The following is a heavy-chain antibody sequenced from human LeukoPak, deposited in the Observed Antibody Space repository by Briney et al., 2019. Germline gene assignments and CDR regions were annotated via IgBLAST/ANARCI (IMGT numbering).Heavy chain of an antibody. J-gene: IGHJ4*02. CDR1: GFTFTNYA. CDR2: ISGSGGST. Sequence: GGSLRLSRAASGFTFTNYAMTWVRQAAGKGLEGVSAISGSGGSTYDADSVKGRFTISRDNYKNTLYLQMNSLRAEDTAVYYCARDYDFWSGYWLDWGQGTLVTVSS. V-gene: IGHV3-23*01. CDR3: ARDYDFWSGYWLD. D-gene: IGHD3-3*01.